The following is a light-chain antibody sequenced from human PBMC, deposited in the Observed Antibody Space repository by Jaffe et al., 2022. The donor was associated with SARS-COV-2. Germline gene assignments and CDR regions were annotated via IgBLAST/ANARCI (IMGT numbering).Light chain of an antibody. Sequence: DIQMTQSPSSVSASVGDSVTITCRASQDINNWLAWYQQKPGKAPKLLISAASTLQSGVPSRFSGGASGTHFTLTISSLQPEDFATYYCQQAKGAPDTFGQGTKVDVK. CDR3: QQAKGAPDT. CDR1: QDINNW. CDR2: AAS. V-gene: IGKV1-12*01. J-gene: IGKJ2*01.